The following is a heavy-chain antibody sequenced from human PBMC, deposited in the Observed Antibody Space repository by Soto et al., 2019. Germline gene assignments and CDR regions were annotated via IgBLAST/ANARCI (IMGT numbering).Heavy chain of an antibody. D-gene: IGHD6-13*01. CDR3: ARHSIAAAGLGFDY. J-gene: IGHJ4*02. CDR1: SGSFSSYY. Sequence: SETLSLTCGVYSGSFSSYYWGWIRQPPGKGLEWIGSIYYSGSTYYNPSLKSRVTISVDTSKNQFSLKLSSVTAADTAVYYCARHSIAAAGLGFDYWGQGTLVTVSS. CDR2: IYYSGST. V-gene: IGHV4-39*01.